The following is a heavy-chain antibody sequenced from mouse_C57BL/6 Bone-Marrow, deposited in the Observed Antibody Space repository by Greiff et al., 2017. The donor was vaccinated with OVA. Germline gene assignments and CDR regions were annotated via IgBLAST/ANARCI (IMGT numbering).Heavy chain of an antibody. CDR1: GFSLTSYG. D-gene: IGHD1-1*01. Sequence: VQRVESGPGLVQPSQSLSITCTVSGFSLTSYGVHWVRQSPGKGLEWLGVIWSGGSTDYNAAFISRLSISKDNSKSQVFFKMNSLQADDTAIYYCARNYPLYYYGSSYNAMDYWGQGTSVTVSS. CDR2: IWSGGST. V-gene: IGHV2-2*01. J-gene: IGHJ4*01. CDR3: ARNYPLYYYGSSYNAMDY.